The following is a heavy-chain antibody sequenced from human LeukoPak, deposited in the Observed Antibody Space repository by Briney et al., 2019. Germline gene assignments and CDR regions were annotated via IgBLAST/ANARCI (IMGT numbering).Heavy chain of an antibody. CDR3: AAKDGYKYY. Sequence: GGSLRLSCVSSGFTFSSYWMHWVRQAPGKGLVWVSRINTDGRTTTYADSVKGRFTISRDNAKNTLYLQMNSLRAEDTAVYYCAAKDGYKYYWGQGTLVTVSS. CDR2: INTDGRTT. CDR1: GFTFSSYW. J-gene: IGHJ4*02. V-gene: IGHV3-74*01. D-gene: IGHD5-24*01.